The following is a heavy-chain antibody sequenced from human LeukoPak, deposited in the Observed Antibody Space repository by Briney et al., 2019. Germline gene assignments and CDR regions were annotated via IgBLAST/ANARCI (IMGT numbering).Heavy chain of an antibody. CDR3: AKGPQSVTMVRGVY. V-gene: IGHV3-23*01. CDR1: GFNFSSYA. J-gene: IGHJ4*02. D-gene: IGHD3-10*01. CDR2: ISGSGGST. Sequence: GGSLRLSCAASGFNFSSYAMSWVRQAPGKGLEWVSAISGSGGSTYYADSVKGRFTISRDNSKNTLYLQMNSLRAEDTAVYYCAKGPQSVTMVRGVYWGQGTLVTVSS.